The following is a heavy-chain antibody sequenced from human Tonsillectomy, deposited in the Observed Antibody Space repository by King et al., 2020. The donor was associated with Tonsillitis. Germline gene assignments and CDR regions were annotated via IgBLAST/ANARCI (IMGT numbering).Heavy chain of an antibody. CDR3: AKGHTMVRGVIITGLLDY. Sequence: VQLVESGGGVVQPGKSLRLSCAASGFTFSSYGIHWVRQAPGKGLEWVAVISYDGSIKFYADSVKGRFTISRDNSKTTLYLQMNSLRAEDTAVYYCAKGHTMVRGVIITGLLDYWGQGPLVTVSS. CDR2: ISYDGSIK. V-gene: IGHV3-30*18. J-gene: IGHJ4*02. D-gene: IGHD3-10*01. CDR1: GFTFSSYG.